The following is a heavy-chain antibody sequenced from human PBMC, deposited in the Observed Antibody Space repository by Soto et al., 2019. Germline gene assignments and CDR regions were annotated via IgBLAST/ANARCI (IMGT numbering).Heavy chain of an antibody. CDR1: GFTFSDAW. D-gene: IGHD1-1*01. J-gene: IGHJ6*01. Sequence: EVQLVESGGGMVMPGGSLRLSCAASGFTFSDAWMTWIRQAPGKGLQCVGRIKRKIDGETTDYAAPVKGRFTISRDDSKYTLYLQMNSLKVEDTAMYYCVNDRGGGMDVWGRGTTVTVSS. V-gene: IGHV3-15*01. CDR2: IKRKIDGETT. CDR3: VNDRGGGMDV.